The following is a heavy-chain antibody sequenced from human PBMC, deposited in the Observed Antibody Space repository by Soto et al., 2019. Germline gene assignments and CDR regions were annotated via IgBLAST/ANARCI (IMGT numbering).Heavy chain of an antibody. CDR3: ARGVATIAP. CDR1: GDSISSYY. CDR2: IYYSGST. V-gene: IGHV4-59*01. Sequence: SETLSLTCTVSGDSISSYYWSWIRQPPGKGLEWIGYIYYSGSTNYNPSLKGRVTISVDTPKNQFSLKLTSVTAADTAVYYCARGVATIAPWGQGTLVTVSS. J-gene: IGHJ5*02. D-gene: IGHD5-12*01.